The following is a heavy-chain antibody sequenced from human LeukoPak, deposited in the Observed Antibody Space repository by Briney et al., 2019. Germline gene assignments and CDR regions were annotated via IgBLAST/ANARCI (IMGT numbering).Heavy chain of an antibody. V-gene: IGHV3-23*01. CDR1: GFTFSSYA. J-gene: IGHJ4*02. CDR3: AKPGRRDVDYYDSRGYYYFH. D-gene: IGHD3-22*01. CDR2: ISSSGSTI. Sequence: SGGSLRLSCAASGFTFSSYAMSWVRQAPGKGLEWVSYISSSGSTIYYADSVKGRFTISRDNSKNTPYLQMNSLRAEDTAVYYCAKPGRRDVDYYDSRGYYYFHWGQGTLVTVSS.